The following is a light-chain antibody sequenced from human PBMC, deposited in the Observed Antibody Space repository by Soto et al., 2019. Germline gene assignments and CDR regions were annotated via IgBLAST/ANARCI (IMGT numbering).Light chain of an antibody. CDR1: QSVSSS. J-gene: IGKJ4*01. Sequence: EILMTQSPATLSVSPGERATLSCRASQSVSSSLAWYQQKPGQAPRLLIYGASTRATGVPARFSGSGSGTEFALTISSLQSEDFAVYYCQKFNAVPTFGGGTKVEI. V-gene: IGKV3-15*01. CDR2: GAS. CDR3: QKFNAVPT.